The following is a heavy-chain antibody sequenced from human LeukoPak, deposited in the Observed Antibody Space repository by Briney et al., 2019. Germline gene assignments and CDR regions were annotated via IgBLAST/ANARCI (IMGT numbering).Heavy chain of an antibody. J-gene: IGHJ4*02. V-gene: IGHV1-2*04. CDR3: ARGEAAMVNVAFDY. Sequence: ASVKVSCKASGYTFTGYYMHWVRQAPGQGLEWMGWINPNSGGTNYAQKFQGWVTMTRDTSISTAYMELSRLRSDDTAVYYCARGEAAMVNVAFDYRGQGTLVTVSS. CDR2: INPNSGGT. CDR1: GYTFTGYY. D-gene: IGHD5-18*01.